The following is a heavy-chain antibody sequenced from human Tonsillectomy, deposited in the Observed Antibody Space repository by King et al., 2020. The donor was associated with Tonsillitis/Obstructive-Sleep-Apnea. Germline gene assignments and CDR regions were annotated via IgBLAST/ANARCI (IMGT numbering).Heavy chain of an antibody. Sequence: VQLVESGGGLVQPGGSLRLSCSASGFTFSSYAMHWVRQAPGKGLEYVSAISSNGGSTYYADSVKGRFTISRDNSKNTLYLQMSSLRAEDTAVYYCVKDGLFERWLQFSYFDSWGQGTLVTVSS. CDR2: ISSNGGST. CDR1: GFTFSSYA. V-gene: IGHV3-64D*06. D-gene: IGHD5-24*01. J-gene: IGHJ4*02. CDR3: VKDGLFERWLQFSYFDS.